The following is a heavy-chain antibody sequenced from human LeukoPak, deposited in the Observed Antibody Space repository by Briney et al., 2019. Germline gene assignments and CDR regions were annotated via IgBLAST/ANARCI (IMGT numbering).Heavy chain of an antibody. CDR2: IYYSGST. D-gene: IGHD3-10*01. V-gene: IGHV4-39*01. J-gene: IGHJ3*02. CDR1: GGSISSSSSY. CDR3: ARGLGYGSGSYYLGFDI. Sequence: PSETLSLTCTVFGGSISSSSSYWGWIRQPPGKGLEWIGSIYYSGSTYYNPSLKSRVTISVDTSKNQFSLKLSSVSAADTAVYYCARGLGYGSGSYYLGFDIWGQGTMVTVSS.